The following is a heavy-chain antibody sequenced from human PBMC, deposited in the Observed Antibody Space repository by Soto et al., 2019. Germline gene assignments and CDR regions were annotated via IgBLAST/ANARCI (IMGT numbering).Heavy chain of an antibody. D-gene: IGHD2-8*01. CDR2: ISYDGSTT. J-gene: IGHJ4*02. Sequence: QVQLVETGGVGVPPGRYLRLSCAASVFTFSTNAMHWVRQAPCKGLEWAAVISYDGSTTYYADSVKGRFTISRDNSKKTLYLQMNSLRAEDTAVYYCPKQFNGLSYYLDHGCQGILVTVSS. CDR3: PKQFNGLSYYLDH. CDR1: VFTFSTNA. V-gene: IGHV3-30-3*02.